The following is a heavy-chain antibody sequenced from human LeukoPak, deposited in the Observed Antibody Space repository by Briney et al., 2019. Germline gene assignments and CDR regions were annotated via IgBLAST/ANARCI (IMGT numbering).Heavy chain of an antibody. CDR2: ISGSGDST. Sequence: GGILRLSCAASGFTFSIYGMSWVRQAPGKGLEWVSAISGSGDSTYYGDSVKGRFAISRDNSKNTLYLQMSSLRAEDTAVYYCAKDWGSYNGVGFDYWGQGTLVTVSS. J-gene: IGHJ4*02. CDR1: GFTFSIYG. CDR3: AKDWGSYNGVGFDY. D-gene: IGHD1-26*01. V-gene: IGHV3-23*01.